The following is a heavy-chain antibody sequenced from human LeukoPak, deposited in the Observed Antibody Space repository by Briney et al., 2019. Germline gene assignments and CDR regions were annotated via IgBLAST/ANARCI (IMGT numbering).Heavy chain of an antibody. Sequence: PGGSLRLSCAASGFTFSSYRMNWVRQAPGEGLQWVSSISSSSSYIYYADSVKGRFTISRDNAKNSLYLQMNSLRAEDTAVYYCARRSGDSFYYYYYYMDVWGKGTTVTISS. D-gene: IGHD4-17*01. CDR1: GFTFSSYR. CDR3: ARRSGDSFYYYYYYMDV. J-gene: IGHJ6*03. CDR2: ISSSSSYI. V-gene: IGHV3-21*01.